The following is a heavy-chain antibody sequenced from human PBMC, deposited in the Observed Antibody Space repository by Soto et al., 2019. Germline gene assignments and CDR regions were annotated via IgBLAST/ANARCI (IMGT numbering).Heavy chain of an antibody. D-gene: IGHD6-19*01. J-gene: IGHJ4*02. CDR2: IIPIFGTA. Sequence: QVQLVQSGAEVKKPGSSVKVSCKAFGGTFSSYAISWVRQAPGQGLEWMGGIIPIFGTAHYAQKFQGRVTIVADESTSTAYMELSSLRSEDTAVYYCARDLGAVAVAGSPFAYWGQGTLVTVSS. CDR1: GGTFSSYA. V-gene: IGHV1-69*12. CDR3: ARDLGAVAVAGSPFAY.